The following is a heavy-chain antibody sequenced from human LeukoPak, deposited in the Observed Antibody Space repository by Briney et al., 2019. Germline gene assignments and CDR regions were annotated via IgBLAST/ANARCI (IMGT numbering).Heavy chain of an antibody. CDR3: AVSPPDY. V-gene: IGHV4-39*07. Sequence: SETLSLTCTVSGGSISSSSYYWGWIRQPPGKGLEWIGEINHSGSTNYNPSLKSRVTISVDTSKNQFSLKLSSVTAADTAVYYCAVSPPDYWGQGTLVTVSS. CDR1: GGSISSSSYY. CDR2: INHSGST. J-gene: IGHJ4*02.